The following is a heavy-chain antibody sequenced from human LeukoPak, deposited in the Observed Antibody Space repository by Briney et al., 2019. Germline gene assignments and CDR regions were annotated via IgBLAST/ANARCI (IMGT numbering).Heavy chain of an antibody. CDR1: GFTFSSYW. V-gene: IGHV3-7*01. J-gene: IGHJ4*02. D-gene: IGHD3-16*02. Sequence: GGSLRLSCAVSGFTFSSYWMSWVRQAPGKGLEWVANINQDGSEKYYVGSVKGRFTISRDNAKNSLYLQMNCLRAEDTAVYYCASAVSSDVWGSYRYTLDNWGQGTLVTVSS. CDR2: INQDGSEK. CDR3: ASAVSSDVWGSYRYTLDN.